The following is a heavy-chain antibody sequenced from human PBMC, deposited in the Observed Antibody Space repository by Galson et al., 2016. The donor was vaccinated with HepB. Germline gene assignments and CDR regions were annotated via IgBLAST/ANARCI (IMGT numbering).Heavy chain of an antibody. V-gene: IGHV3-33*01. CDR1: GFTFSNYG. CDR3: ARDAYSHTWYHTTRHHYYAMDV. J-gene: IGHJ6*02. CDR2: IWYDGSNK. Sequence: SLRLSCAASGFTFSNYGMHWVRQAPGKGLEWVAIIWYDGSNKYYGDSVKGRFTVSRDNSKNTLYLQLNSLRAEDTALYYCARDAYSHTWYHTTRHHYYAMDVWGQGTTVTVSS. D-gene: IGHD6-13*01.